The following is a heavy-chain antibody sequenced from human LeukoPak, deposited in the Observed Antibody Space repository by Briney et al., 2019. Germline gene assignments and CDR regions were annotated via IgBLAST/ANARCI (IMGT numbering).Heavy chain of an antibody. CDR1: GYTFTSYY. D-gene: IGHD2-8*01. V-gene: IGHV1-46*01. Sequence: ASVKVSCKASGYTFTSYYMHWVRQAPGQGLEWMGIINPSGGSTSYAQKFQGRATMTRDTSTSTVYMELSSLRSEDTAVYYCAREGCTNGVCYTGYYYYGMDVWGQGTTVTVSS. CDR3: AREGCTNGVCYTGYYYYGMDV. J-gene: IGHJ6*02. CDR2: INPSGGST.